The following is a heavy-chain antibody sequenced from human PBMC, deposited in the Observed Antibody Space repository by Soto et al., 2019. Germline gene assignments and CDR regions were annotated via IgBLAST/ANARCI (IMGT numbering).Heavy chain of an antibody. D-gene: IGHD2-21*01. J-gene: IGHJ4*02. V-gene: IGHV4-59*08. CDR3: ARRWGSAVDY. CDR2: IYYSGST. CDR1: GGSISSYY. Sequence: SETLSLTCTVSGGSISSYYWSWIRQPPGKGLEWIGYIYYSGSTNYNPSLKSRVTISVDTSKNQFSLKLSSVTAADTAVYYCARRWGSAVDYWGQGTLVTVSS.